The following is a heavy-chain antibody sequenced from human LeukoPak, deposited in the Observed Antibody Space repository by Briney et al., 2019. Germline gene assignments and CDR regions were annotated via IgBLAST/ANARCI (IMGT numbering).Heavy chain of an antibody. Sequence: GGSLRPSCAASGFTFSSYEMNWVRQAPGKGLEWVSYISSSGSTIYYADSVKGRFTISRDNAKNSLYLQMNSLRAEDTAVYYCAREGRGSWYYWGRGTLVTVSS. V-gene: IGHV3-48*03. CDR2: ISSSGSTI. CDR3: AREGRGSWYY. CDR1: GFTFSSYE. D-gene: IGHD1-26*01. J-gene: IGHJ4*02.